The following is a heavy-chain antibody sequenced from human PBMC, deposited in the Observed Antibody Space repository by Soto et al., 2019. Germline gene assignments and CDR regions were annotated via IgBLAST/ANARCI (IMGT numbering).Heavy chain of an antibody. CDR3: AEGGPKLHYYYYGMDV. V-gene: IGHV3-23*01. CDR2: ISGSGGST. CDR1: GFTFSSYA. J-gene: IGHJ6*02. D-gene: IGHD1-7*01. Sequence: GGSLRLCWAASGFTFSSYARSWVRQAPGKGLGWVSAISGSGGSTYYADSVRGRFTISRDNSKNTLYLQMNSRRAEATAVYYCAEGGPKLHYYYYGMDVWGQGTTVTVSS.